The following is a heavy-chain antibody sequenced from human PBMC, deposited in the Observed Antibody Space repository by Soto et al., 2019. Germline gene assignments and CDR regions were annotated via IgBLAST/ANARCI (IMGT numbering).Heavy chain of an antibody. Sequence: LRLSCAASGFSFSLFWMSWVRQTPGKGLEWVANINEDGSEKFFADSVKGRFTISRDNAKNSLSLQMNSLTADDTAVYYCARTGWPQSSYYFDYWGQGTLVTVSS. D-gene: IGHD3-16*01. CDR3: ARTGWPQSSYYFDY. V-gene: IGHV3-7*03. CDR2: INEDGSEK. CDR1: GFSFSLFW. J-gene: IGHJ4*02.